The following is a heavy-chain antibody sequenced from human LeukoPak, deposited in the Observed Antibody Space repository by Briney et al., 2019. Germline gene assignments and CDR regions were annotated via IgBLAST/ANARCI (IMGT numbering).Heavy chain of an antibody. CDR1: GRPISCSRDS. D-gene: IGHD2-15*01. V-gene: IGHV4-39*07. CDR3: ARDRRAWVVGVVPWFDP. J-gene: IGHJ5*02. CDR2: LYYSGST. Sequence: PSETLPHTCTVSGRPISCSRDSWGWFPQPPGKGLERLGSLYYSGSTYYNPYHKSRVTISVDTSKIQFSLKLSSVPAADTAVYYCARDRRAWVVGVVPWFDPWGQGTLVTVSS.